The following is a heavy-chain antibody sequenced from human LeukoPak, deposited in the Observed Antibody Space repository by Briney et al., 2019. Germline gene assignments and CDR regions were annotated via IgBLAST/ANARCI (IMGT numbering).Heavy chain of an antibody. Sequence: SETLSLTCTVSGGSVSSGSYYWSWIRQPPGKGLEWIGYIYYSGSTNYNPPLKSRVTISVDTSKNQFSLKLSSVTAADTAVYYCARESSSGWYPYWGQGTLVTVSS. CDR1: GGSVSSGSYY. D-gene: IGHD6-19*01. CDR2: IYYSGST. V-gene: IGHV4-61*01. J-gene: IGHJ4*02. CDR3: ARESSSGWYPY.